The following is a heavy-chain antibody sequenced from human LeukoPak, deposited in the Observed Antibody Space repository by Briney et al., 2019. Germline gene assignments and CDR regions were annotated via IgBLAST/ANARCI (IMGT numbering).Heavy chain of an antibody. V-gene: IGHV3-30*18. Sequence: PGGSLRLSCTASGFTFSTYGMHWVRQAPGKGLEWVAVISYDGTDKYYADSVKGRFTISRDNSKNTLYLQMNSLRAEDTALYYCAKGYTDFDFWGQGTLVTVS. CDR3: AKGYTDFDF. CDR1: GFTFSTYG. CDR2: ISYDGTDK. J-gene: IGHJ4*02. D-gene: IGHD3-16*02.